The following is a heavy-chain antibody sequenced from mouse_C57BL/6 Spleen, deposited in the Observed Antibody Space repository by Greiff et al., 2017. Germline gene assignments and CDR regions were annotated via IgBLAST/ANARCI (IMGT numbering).Heavy chain of an antibody. J-gene: IGHJ2*01. D-gene: IGHD1-1*01. CDR1: GYSITSGYY. CDR3: ARDGGYYYGSSYY. V-gene: IGHV3-6*01. CDR2: ISYDGSN. Sequence: EVQRVESGPGLVKPSQSLSLTCSVTGYSITSGYYWNWIRQFPGNKLEWMGFISYDGSNNYNPSLKNRISITRDTSKNQFFLKLNSVTTEDTATYYCARDGGYYYGSSYYWGQGTTLTVSS.